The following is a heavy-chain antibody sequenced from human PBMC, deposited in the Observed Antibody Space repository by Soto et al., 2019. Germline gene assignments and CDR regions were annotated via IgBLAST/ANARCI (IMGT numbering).Heavy chain of an antibody. CDR3: ARGGFSGMDV. CDR1: GGSVSSGSYY. D-gene: IGHD3-10*01. J-gene: IGHJ6*01. CDR2: IYYSGST. Sequence: SETLSLTCTVSGGSVSSGSYYWSWIRQPPGKGLEWIGYIYYSGSTNYNPSLKSRVTISVDTSKNQFSLKLSSVTAADTAVYYCARGGFSGMDVWGQGTTVTVSS. V-gene: IGHV4-61*01.